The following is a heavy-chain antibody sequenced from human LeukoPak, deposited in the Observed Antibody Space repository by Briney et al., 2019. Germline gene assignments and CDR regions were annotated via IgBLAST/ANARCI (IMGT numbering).Heavy chain of an antibody. D-gene: IGHD3-22*01. Sequence: GSSVKVSCKASGGTFSSYAISWVRQAPGQGLEWMGGIIPIFGTANYAQKFQGRVTITADESTSTAYMELSSLRSEDTAVYYCARVNEGPYQGSGYYGYGFPPNFDYWGQGTLVTVSS. CDR3: ARVNEGPYQGSGYYGYGFPPNFDY. V-gene: IGHV1-69*01. CDR1: GGTFSSYA. J-gene: IGHJ4*02. CDR2: IIPIFGTA.